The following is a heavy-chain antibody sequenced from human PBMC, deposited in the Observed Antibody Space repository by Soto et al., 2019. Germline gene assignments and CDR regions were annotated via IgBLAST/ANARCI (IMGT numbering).Heavy chain of an antibody. CDR1: GFTFSTYA. CDR2: ISGSGGST. Sequence: PGGSLRLSCAVSGFTFSTYAMSWVRQAPRKGLEWVSAISGSGGSTYYADSVKGRFTISRDNSKNTLYLQMNSLRAEDTAVYYCAKARAQYYDFWSGYPVDYWGQGTLVTVSS. CDR3: AKARAQYYDFWSGYPVDY. J-gene: IGHJ4*02. V-gene: IGHV3-23*01. D-gene: IGHD3-3*01.